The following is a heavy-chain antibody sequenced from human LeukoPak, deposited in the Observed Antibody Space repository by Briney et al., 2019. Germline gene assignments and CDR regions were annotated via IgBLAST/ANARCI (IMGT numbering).Heavy chain of an antibody. V-gene: IGHV4-34*01. CDR3: AKEPRITVAGAEYFQH. CDR2: INHSGST. D-gene: IGHD6-19*01. Sequence: PSETLSLTCAVYGGSFSGYYWSWIRQPPGKGLEWIGEINHSGSTNYNPSLKSRVTISVDTSKNQFSLKLSSVTAEDTAVYYCAKEPRITVAGAEYFQHWGQGTLVTVSS. CDR1: GGSFSGYY. J-gene: IGHJ1*01.